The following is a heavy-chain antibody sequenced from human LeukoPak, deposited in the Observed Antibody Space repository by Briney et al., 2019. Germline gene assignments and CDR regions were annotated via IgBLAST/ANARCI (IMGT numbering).Heavy chain of an antibody. CDR3: ARGYGTFDF. V-gene: IGHV4-39*07. CDR2: IFYSGTT. CDR1: GGATSSSNYY. J-gene: IGHJ4*02. Sequence: SETLSLTCTVSGGATSSSNYYWAWIRQPPGKGLEWMGSIFYSGTTHYNPSLKSRVTMSVDRSKNHFSLKLNSVTAADTAVYYCARGYGTFDFWGQGILVTVSS. D-gene: IGHD5-18*01.